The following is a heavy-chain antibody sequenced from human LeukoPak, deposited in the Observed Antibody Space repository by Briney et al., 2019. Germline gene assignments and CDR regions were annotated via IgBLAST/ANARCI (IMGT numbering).Heavy chain of an antibody. J-gene: IGHJ5*02. D-gene: IGHD3-16*01. CDR3: TTDPLFVRSPNWFDP. CDR1: GFTFSSYW. Sequence: GGSLRLSCAASGFTFSSYWMSWVRQAPGKGLEWVANIKQDGSEKYYVDSVKGRFTISRDNAKNSLYLQMNSLRAEDTAVYCCTTDPLFVRSPNWFDPWGQGTLVTVSS. V-gene: IGHV3-7*03. CDR2: IKQDGSEK.